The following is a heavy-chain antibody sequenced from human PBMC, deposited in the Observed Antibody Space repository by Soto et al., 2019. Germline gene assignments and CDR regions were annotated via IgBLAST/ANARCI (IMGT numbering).Heavy chain of an antibody. CDR1: GGSISSGDYY. CDR3: ARTTGYSSSWYVPNFDY. CDR2: IYYSGST. Sequence: SETLSLTCTVSGGSISSGDYYWSWIRQPPGKGLEWIGYIYYSGSTYYNPSLKSRVTISVDTSKNQFSLKLSSLTAADTAVYYCARTTGYSSSWYVPNFDYWGQGTLVTVSS. J-gene: IGHJ4*02. V-gene: IGHV4-30-4*01. D-gene: IGHD6-13*01.